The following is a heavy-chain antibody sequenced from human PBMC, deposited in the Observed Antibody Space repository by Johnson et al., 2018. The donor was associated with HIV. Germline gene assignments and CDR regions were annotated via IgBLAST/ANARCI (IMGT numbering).Heavy chain of an antibody. V-gene: IGHV3-13*01. CDR2: IGISGNT. J-gene: IGHJ3*02. CDR3: TRGGGAYCGDDCLRTFDI. CDR1: EFTFSAHD. D-gene: IGHD2-21*02. Sequence: VQLVESGGGLVQPGGSLRLSCAASEFTFSAHDMHWVRQTAGKGLEWVSGIGISGNTNYPGSVKGRFTISRENVKNFVYLQMNSLTADDTAVYYCTRGGGAYCGDDCLRTFDIWGQGTMVTASS.